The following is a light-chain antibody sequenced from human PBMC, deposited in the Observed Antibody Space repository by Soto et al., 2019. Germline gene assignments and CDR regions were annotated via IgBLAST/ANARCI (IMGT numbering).Light chain of an antibody. J-gene: IGKJ4*01. CDR3: QQYGNSPLT. V-gene: IGKV3-20*01. CDR1: QSVSSSY. Sequence: ERVGTQSPGTQSLSPGERATLSSRASQSVSSSYLAWYQQRPGQAPRLLIYGASNRATGIPDRFSGSGSGTDFTLTISRLEPEDFAVYFCQQYGNSPLTFGGGTKVDIK. CDR2: GAS.